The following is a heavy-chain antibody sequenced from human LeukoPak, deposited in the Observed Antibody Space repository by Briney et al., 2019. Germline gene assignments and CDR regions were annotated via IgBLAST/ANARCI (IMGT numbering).Heavy chain of an antibody. D-gene: IGHD6-19*01. J-gene: IGHJ3*02. CDR1: GFTFNTYA. Sequence: GGSLRLSCAASGFTFNTYAMSWVRQAPGKGLEWVSGISGSGDSTYYADSVKGRFTISRDNSKNTLYLQMNSLRAEDTAVYYCARGAVAGTWPGAFDIWGQGTMVTVSS. CDR2: ISGSGDST. V-gene: IGHV3-23*01. CDR3: ARGAVAGTWPGAFDI.